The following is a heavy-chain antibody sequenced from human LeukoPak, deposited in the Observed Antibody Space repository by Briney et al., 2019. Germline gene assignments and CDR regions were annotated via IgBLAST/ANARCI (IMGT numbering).Heavy chain of an antibody. CDR1: GFTLSSYE. D-gene: IGHD3-16*02. CDR2: ISSSGSTI. CDR3: ARDPNDYVWGSYRYTLYYGMDV. Sequence: SGGSLRLSCAASGFTLSSYEMNWVRQAPGKGLEWVSYISSSGSTIYYADSVKGRFTISRDNAKNSLYLQMNSLRAEDTAVYYCARDPNDYVWGSYRYTLYYGMDVWGKGTTVTVSS. V-gene: IGHV3-48*03. J-gene: IGHJ6*04.